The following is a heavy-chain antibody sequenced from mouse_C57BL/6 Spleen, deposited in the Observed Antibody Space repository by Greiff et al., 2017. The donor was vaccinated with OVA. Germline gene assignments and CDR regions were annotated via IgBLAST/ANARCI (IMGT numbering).Heavy chain of an antibody. CDR3: TTRYGSSFYYFDY. CDR1: GFNIKDYY. V-gene: IGHV14-1*01. D-gene: IGHD1-1*01. Sequence: VQLQQSGAELVRPGASVKLSCTASGFNIKDYYMHWVKQRPEQGLEWIGRIDPEDGDTEYAPKFQGKATMTADTSSNTAYLQLSSLTSEDTAVYYCTTRYGSSFYYFDYWGQGTTLTVSS. J-gene: IGHJ2*01. CDR2: IDPEDGDT.